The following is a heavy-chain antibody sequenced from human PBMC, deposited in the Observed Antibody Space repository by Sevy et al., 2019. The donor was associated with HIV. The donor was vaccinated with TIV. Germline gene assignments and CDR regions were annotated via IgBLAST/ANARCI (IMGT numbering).Heavy chain of an antibody. CDR1: GFTFSSYW. V-gene: IGHV3-74*01. Sequence: GGSLRLSCAASGFTFSSYWMHWVRQAPGKGLVWVSRINSDGSSTSYADSVKGRFTISRDNAKNTLYLQMNSLRAEDTAVYYCARAYSSGYDYYGMDVWGQGTTVTVSS. D-gene: IGHD6-19*01. CDR3: ARAYSSGYDYYGMDV. J-gene: IGHJ6*02. CDR2: INSDGSST.